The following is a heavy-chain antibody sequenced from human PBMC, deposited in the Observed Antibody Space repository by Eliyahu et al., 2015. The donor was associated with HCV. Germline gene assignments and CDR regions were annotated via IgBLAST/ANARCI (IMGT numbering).Heavy chain of an antibody. J-gene: IGHJ6*02. D-gene: IGHD3-3*01. CDR2: ISYDGSNK. V-gene: IGHV3-30-3*01. CDR3: ARDKTMGFLEWFWYYYYGMDV. CDR1: SYA. Sequence: SYAMHWVRQAPGKGLEWVAVISYDGSNKYYADSVKGRFTISRDNSKNTLYLQMNSLRAEDTAVYYCARDKTMGFLEWFWYYYYGMDVWGQGTTVTVSS.